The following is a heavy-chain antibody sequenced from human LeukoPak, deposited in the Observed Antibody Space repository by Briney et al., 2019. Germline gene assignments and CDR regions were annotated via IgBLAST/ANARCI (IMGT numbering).Heavy chain of an antibody. J-gene: IGHJ6*03. Sequence: KPSETLSLTCGVYGGSFSGYYWTWIRQPPGKGLEWIGYIYYSGSTNYNPSLKSRVTISVDTSKNQFSLKLSSVTAADTAVYYCARLRGDSILYYYYYMDVCRKGTTVTVSS. V-gene: IGHV4-59*08. D-gene: IGHD2-21*02. CDR2: IYYSGST. CDR1: GGSFSGYY. CDR3: ARLRGDSILYYYYYMDV.